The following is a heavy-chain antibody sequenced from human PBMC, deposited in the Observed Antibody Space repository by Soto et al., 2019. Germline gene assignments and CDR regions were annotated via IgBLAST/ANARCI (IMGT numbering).Heavy chain of an antibody. CDR2: TYYRSKWYN. CDR3: ARDFWSPFTTVNWFDT. V-gene: IGHV6-1*01. Sequence: SQTLSLTCAISGDSVSSNSAAWNWIRQSPSRGLEWLGRTYYRSKWYNDYAVSVKSRITINPDTSKNQFSLQLNSVTPEDTAVYYCARDFWSPFTTVNWFDTWGQGTLVTVSS. CDR1: GDSVSSNSAA. D-gene: IGHD4-17*01. J-gene: IGHJ5*02.